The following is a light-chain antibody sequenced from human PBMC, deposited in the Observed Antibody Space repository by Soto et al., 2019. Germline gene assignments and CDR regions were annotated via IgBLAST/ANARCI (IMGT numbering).Light chain of an antibody. CDR1: QSISSW. Sequence: DIHMTQSPSTLSASLGDRVTITCRASQSISSWLAWYQQKPGKAPKLLIYKASSLESGVPSRFSGSGSETELTLTINRLQPNDFATYYFQQYKNFPLTFGGGSKVEIK. CDR3: QQYKNFPLT. J-gene: IGKJ4*01. CDR2: KAS. V-gene: IGKV1-5*03.